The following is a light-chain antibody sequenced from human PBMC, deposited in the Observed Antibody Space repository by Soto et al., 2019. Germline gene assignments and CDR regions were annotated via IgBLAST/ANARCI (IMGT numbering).Light chain of an antibody. J-gene: IGKJ2*01. CDR1: QAISNF. CDR2: EAS. CDR3: QHSTGAPYA. V-gene: IGKV1-27*01. Sequence: DTQMTQSPPSLSASVGDRVTITCRASQAISNFVAWYQQKAGKAPSLLRYEASTLQSGVPSRFSGRGSGTALTLTISSLQPEDVATYFCQHSTGAPYAFGQGTKLEIK.